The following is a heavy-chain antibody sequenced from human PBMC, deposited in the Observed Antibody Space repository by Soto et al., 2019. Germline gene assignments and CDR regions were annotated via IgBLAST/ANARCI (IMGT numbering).Heavy chain of an antibody. CDR1: GYTFTSYG. V-gene: IGHV1-18*01. D-gene: IGHD2-2*01. CDR3: ARVGCISTSCYAYYYYGMDV. Sequence: QVQLVQSGAEVKKPGASVKVSCKASGYTFTSYGISWVRQAPGQGLEWMGWISAYNGNTNYAQKLQGTVTRTTDTSTRTAYMELRSLRSDDTAVYYCARVGCISTSCYAYYYYGMDVWGQGTTVTVSS. J-gene: IGHJ6*02. CDR2: ISAYNGNT.